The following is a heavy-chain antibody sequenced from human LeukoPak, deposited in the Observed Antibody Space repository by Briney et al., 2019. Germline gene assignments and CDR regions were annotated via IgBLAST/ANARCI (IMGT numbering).Heavy chain of an antibody. CDR1: GFTFSSYA. CDR2: ITGSGGST. J-gene: IGHJ4*02. D-gene: IGHD1-26*01. CDR3: AKCKDGSYLADY. Sequence: PGGSLRLSCAASGFTFSSYAMNWVRQAPGKGLEWVSAITGSGGSTYYADSVKGRFTISRDNSKNTLYLQMNSLRAEDTAVYYCAKCKDGSYLADYWGQGTLVTVSS. V-gene: IGHV3-23*01.